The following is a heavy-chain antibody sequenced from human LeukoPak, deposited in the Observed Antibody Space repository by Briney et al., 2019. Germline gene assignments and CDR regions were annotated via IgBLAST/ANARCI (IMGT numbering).Heavy chain of an antibody. CDR2: IYAGGST. D-gene: IGHD5-12*01. V-gene: IGHV3-66*01. CDR1: GFTVSDNY. CDR3: ARDLVVATTYYYYGMDV. J-gene: IGHJ6*02. Sequence: GGSLRLSCAASGFTVSDNYMSWVRQAPGKGLEWVAVIYAGGSTYYADSVKGRFTISRDNSKNTLYLQMNSLRAEDTAVYYCARDLVVATTYYYYGMDVWGQGTTVTVSS.